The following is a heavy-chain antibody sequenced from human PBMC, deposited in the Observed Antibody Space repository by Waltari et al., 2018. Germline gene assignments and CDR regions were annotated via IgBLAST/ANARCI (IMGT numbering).Heavy chain of an antibody. CDR3: AKDTTGKWELLPGFDAFDI. CDR2: ISWDGGST. CDR1: GFTFDDYT. J-gene: IGHJ3*02. V-gene: IGHV3-43*01. D-gene: IGHD1-26*01. Sequence: EVQLVESGGVVVQPGGSLRLSCAASGFTFDDYTMHWVRQAPGKGLEWVSLISWDGGSTYYADSVKGRFTISRDNSKNSLYLQMNSLRTEDTALYYCAKDTTGKWELLPGFDAFDIWGQGTMVTVSS.